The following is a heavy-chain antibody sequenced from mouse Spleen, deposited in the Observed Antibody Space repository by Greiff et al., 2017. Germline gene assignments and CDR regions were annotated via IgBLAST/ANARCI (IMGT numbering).Heavy chain of an antibody. CDR1: GYTFTSYG. J-gene: IGHJ1*01. D-gene: IGHD1-1*01. CDR3: ARDYYDGSYGYFDV. Sequence: VQLQESGAELARPGASVKLSCKASGYTFTSYGISWVKQRTGQGLEWIGEIYPRSGNTYYNEKFKGKATLTADKSSSTAYMELRSLTSEDSAVYFCARDYYDGSYGYFDVWGAGTTVTVSS. CDR2: IYPRSGNT. V-gene: IGHV1-81*01.